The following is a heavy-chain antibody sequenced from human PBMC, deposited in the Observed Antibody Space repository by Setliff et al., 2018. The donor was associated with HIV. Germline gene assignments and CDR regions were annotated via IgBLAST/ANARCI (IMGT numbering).Heavy chain of an antibody. CDR3: ASGEPYYYDSTGYSGNYFDY. V-gene: IGHV4-34*01. CDR1: GGSFGGYY. J-gene: IGHJ4*02. CDR2: INHHKHT. Sequence: SETLSLTCVVYGGSFGGYYWSWIRQPPGKGLEWIGEINHHKHTNYNPSLKSRVTMSVDTSKNQFSLKLSSVTAADTAVYYCASGEPYYYDSTGYSGNYFDYWGQGTLVTVSS. D-gene: IGHD3-22*01.